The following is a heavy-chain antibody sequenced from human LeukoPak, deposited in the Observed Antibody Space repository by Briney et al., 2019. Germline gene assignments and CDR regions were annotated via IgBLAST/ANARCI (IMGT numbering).Heavy chain of an antibody. V-gene: IGHV4-39*02. CDR1: GGSISSSSYY. CDR2: IYYSGST. Sequence: SETLSLTCTVSGGSISSSSYYWGWIRQPPGKGLEWIGSIYYSGSTYYNPSLKSRVTISVDTSKNHFSLKLSSVTAADTAVYYCARNIAVGGTIGLDPWGQGSLVTVSS. D-gene: IGHD6-13*01. CDR3: ARNIAVGGTIGLDP. J-gene: IGHJ5*02.